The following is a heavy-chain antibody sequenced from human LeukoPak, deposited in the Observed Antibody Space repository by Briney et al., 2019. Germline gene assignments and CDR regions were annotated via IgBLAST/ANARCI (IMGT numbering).Heavy chain of an antibody. J-gene: IGHJ1*01. CDR1: GFTFSSCS. V-gene: IGHV3-21*04. D-gene: IGHD3-9*01. CDR2: ISSSSSYI. Sequence: GGSLRLSCAASGFTFSSCSMNWVRQAPGKGLEWVSSISSSSSYIYYADSVKGRFTISRDSSKTTLYLQMNSLRAEDTAVSYGAKEDYDILAGYYIPAGYFQLWGQGTLVTVSS. CDR3: AKEDYDILAGYYIPAGYFQL.